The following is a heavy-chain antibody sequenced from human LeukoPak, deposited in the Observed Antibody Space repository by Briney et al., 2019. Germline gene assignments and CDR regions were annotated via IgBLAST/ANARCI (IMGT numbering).Heavy chain of an antibody. CDR3: ARDESLYDSSGLDAFDI. D-gene: IGHD3-22*01. V-gene: IGHV1-18*01. J-gene: IGHJ3*02. CDR2: ISAYNGNT. Sequence: ASVKVSCKASGYTFTSYGISWVRQAPGQGLEWMGWISAYNGNTNYAQKLQGRVTMTTDTSTSTAYMELRSLRSDDTAVYYCARDESLYDSSGLDAFDIWGQGTMVTVSS. CDR1: GYTFTSYG.